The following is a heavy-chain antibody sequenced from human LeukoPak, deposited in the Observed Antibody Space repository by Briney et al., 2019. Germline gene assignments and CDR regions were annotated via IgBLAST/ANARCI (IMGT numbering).Heavy chain of an antibody. CDR2: IYSGGST. Sequence: GGSLRLSCAASGFTVSRNYMSWVRQAPGKGLEWVSLIYSGGSTYYADSVKGRFTISRDNSKNTLYLQMNGLRAEDTAVYYCASAVTTSSNDAFDIWGQGTMVTVSA. CDR3: ASAVTTSSNDAFDI. D-gene: IGHD4-17*01. CDR1: GFTVSRNY. V-gene: IGHV3-53*01. J-gene: IGHJ3*02.